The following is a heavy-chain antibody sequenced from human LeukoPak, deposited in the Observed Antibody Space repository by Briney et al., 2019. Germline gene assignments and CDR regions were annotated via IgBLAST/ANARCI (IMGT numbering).Heavy chain of an antibody. CDR1: GFTFSSYG. D-gene: IGHD3-10*01. J-gene: IGHJ4*02. CDR2: ISYDGSNK. Sequence: PGRSLRLSCAASGFTFSSYGMHWVRQAPGKGLEWVAVISYDGSNKYYADSVKGRFTISRDNSKNTLYLQMNSLRAEDTALYYCAKDQHDSGSYYRGGAFDYWGQGTLVTVSS. CDR3: AKDQHDSGSYYRGGAFDY. V-gene: IGHV3-30*18.